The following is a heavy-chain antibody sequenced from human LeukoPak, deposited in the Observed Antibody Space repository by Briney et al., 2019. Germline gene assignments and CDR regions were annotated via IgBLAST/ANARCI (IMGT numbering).Heavy chain of an antibody. CDR3: ARVRVEAAAGTHPRISDMNWFDP. CDR2: IYYSGST. V-gene: IGHV4-39*07. D-gene: IGHD6-13*01. Sequence: SETLSLTCTVSGGSISSSSYYWGWIRQPPGKGLEWIGSIYYSGSTYYNPSLKSRVTISVDTSKNQFSLKLSSATAADTAVYYCARVRVEAAAGTHPRISDMNWFDPWGQGTLVTVSS. J-gene: IGHJ5*02. CDR1: GGSISSSSYY.